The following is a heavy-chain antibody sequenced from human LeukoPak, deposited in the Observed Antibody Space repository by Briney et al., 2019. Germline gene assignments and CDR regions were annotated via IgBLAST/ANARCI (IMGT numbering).Heavy chain of an antibody. CDR1: GVSISSYY. J-gene: IGHJ4*02. V-gene: IGHV4-59*01. D-gene: IGHD3-3*01. CDR3: ARVSLGWSLAYFDY. CDR2: IYYSGST. Sequence: SETLSLTCTVSGVSISSYYWSWIRQPPGKGLEWIGYIYYSGSTNYNPSLKSRVTISVDTSKNQFSLKLSSVTAADTAVYYCARVSLGWSLAYFDYWGQGTLVTVSS.